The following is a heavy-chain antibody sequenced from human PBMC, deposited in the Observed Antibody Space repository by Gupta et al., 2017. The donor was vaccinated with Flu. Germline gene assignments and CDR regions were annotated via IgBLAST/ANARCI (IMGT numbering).Heavy chain of an antibody. CDR1: GFTFSHAG. CDR3: TTKDAYYYDSSGYYYFDY. J-gene: IGHJ4*02. D-gene: IGHD3-22*01. V-gene: IGHV3-15*01. Sequence: DVQQVESGGGLVKLGGSLSLPCAASGFTFSHAGMSWVRQAPGKGLEWVGRIQSKTDAGTTDYAAPVKGRFTISRDDSKNTLSLQMNSLKIEDTAVYYCTTKDAYYYDSSGYYYFDYWGQGTLVTGSS. CDR2: IQSKTDAGTT.